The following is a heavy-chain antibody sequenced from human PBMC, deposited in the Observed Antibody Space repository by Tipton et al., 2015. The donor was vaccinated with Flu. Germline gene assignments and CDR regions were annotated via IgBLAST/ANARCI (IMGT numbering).Heavy chain of an antibody. V-gene: IGHV3-30*04. CDR1: GFTFSNHA. D-gene: IGHD3-10*01. Sequence: QVQLVQSGGGVVQPGRSLRLSCATSGFTFSNHAMHWVRQAPGKGLEWVAVISYDGSNRYYADSVKDRFTIARDNSKNTLYLQMNNVRLEYTALYYCARDVGAYTYEAYRYLDYWGQGTLVTVSS. J-gene: IGHJ4*03. CDR2: ISYDGSNR. CDR3: ARDVGAYTYEAYRYLDY.